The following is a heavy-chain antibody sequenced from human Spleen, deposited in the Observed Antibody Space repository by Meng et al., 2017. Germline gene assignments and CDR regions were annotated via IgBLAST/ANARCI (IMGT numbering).Heavy chain of an antibody. CDR2: INPKSGDT. D-gene: IGHD6-13*01. CDR1: GYTFPDYW. V-gene: IGHV1-2*06. CDR3: ARDEDISAAGKLFGDY. Sequence: QGRAGQSGAWGKKPGASVKVSCKASGYTFPDYWLHWVRRAPGQGLEWMGRINPKSGDTHYAQRFQGRVTMTGDTSISTAYMELSGLGSDDTAMYYCARDEDISAAGKLFGDYWGQGTLVTVSS. J-gene: IGHJ4*02.